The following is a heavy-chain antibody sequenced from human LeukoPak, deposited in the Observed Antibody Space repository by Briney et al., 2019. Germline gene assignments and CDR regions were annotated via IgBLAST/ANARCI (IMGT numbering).Heavy chain of an antibody. Sequence: SETLSLTCTVSGGSISSNYWSCIRQPPGKGLEWIGYIYYSGSSNYNPPLKSRVSISVDTSKNQFSLKVSSVTAADTAVYYCARNARYNWFDPWGQGTLVTVSS. CDR1: GGSISSNY. CDR2: IYYSGSS. CDR3: ARNARYNWFDP. J-gene: IGHJ5*02. V-gene: IGHV4-59*01.